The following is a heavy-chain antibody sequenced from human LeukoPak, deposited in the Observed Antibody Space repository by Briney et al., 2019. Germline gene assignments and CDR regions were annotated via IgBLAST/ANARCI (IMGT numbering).Heavy chain of an antibody. D-gene: IGHD4-23*01. J-gene: IGHJ4*02. V-gene: IGHV3-21*01. CDR3: AGSYGGNTIDY. CDR1: GFTFSSYS. CDR2: ISSSSSYI. Sequence: GGSLRLSCAASGFTFSSYSMNWVHQAPGKGLEWVSSISSSSSYIYYADSVKGRFTISRDNAKNSLYLQMNSLRAEDTAVYYCAGSYGGNTIDYWGQGTLVTVSS.